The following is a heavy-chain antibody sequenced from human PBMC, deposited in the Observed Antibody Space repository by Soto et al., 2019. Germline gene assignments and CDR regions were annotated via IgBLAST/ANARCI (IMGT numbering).Heavy chain of an antibody. CDR3: AREYNTDLDY. V-gene: IGHV3-33*01. CDR1: GFTFSNHG. CDR2: IWFDGSNK. Sequence: GGSLRLSCAASGFTFSNHGIHWVRQAPGKGLDWVAAIWFDGSNKYYGDSVKGRFDISRDNSKNTVHLQMNNLRAEDTAVYYCAREYNTDLDYWGQGTLVTVSS. D-gene: IGHD1-20*01. J-gene: IGHJ4*02.